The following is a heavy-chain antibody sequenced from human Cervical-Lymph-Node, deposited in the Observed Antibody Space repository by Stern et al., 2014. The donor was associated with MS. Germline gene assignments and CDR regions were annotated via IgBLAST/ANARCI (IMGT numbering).Heavy chain of an antibody. CDR3: AMPRITMIVVATEFDS. CDR2: ISNDGRKK. Sequence: VQLVESGGGVVQPGRSLRLSCAASGFTFTSYGMHWVRQAPGKGPEWVAVISNDGRKKYYADSVKGRFTISRDNSKNTLFLQMNGLRSDDPAVYYCAMPRITMIVVATEFDSWGQGTLVTVSS. V-gene: IGHV3-30*01. D-gene: IGHD3-22*01. J-gene: IGHJ4*02. CDR1: GFTFTSYG.